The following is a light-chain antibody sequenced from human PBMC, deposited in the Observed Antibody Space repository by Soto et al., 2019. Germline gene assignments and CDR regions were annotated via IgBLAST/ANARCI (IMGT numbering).Light chain of an antibody. CDR2: DTS. V-gene: IGKV3-15*01. J-gene: IGKJ3*01. CDR3: QHSDHLPL. CDR1: QGIGDT. Sequence: EIVMTQSPATLSVSPGEGATLSCRASQGIGDTLAWYQQKPGQTPRLLIYDTSIRATGVPARFSGSRSGAEFTLTISSLQSEDFAVYYCQHSDHLPLFGPGTKVDMK.